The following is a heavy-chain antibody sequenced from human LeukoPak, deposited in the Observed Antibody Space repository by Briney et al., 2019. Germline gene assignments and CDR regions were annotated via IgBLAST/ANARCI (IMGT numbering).Heavy chain of an antibody. D-gene: IGHD2-15*01. CDR1: GITFRSYG. V-gene: IGHV3-30*02. Sequence: PGGSLRLSCAASGITFRSYGMHWVRQAPGKGLEWVAFIWYDGSNKYYADSVKGRFTISRDNSRNTLLLQMNSLRAEDTAVYYCATDRATQYFDYWGQGTLVSVSS. CDR2: IWYDGSNK. J-gene: IGHJ4*02. CDR3: ATDRATQYFDY.